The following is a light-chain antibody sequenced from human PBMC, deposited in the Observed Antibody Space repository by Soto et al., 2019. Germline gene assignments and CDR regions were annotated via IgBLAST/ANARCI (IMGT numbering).Light chain of an antibody. Sequence: DIQMTQSPSTLSASVGDRVTITCRASQSISSWLAWYQQKPGKAPNLLIYKASNLESGVPSRFSGSGSGTDFTLTISSLQPEDFATYYCQQANSFPLTFGGGTKVEIK. CDR1: QSISSW. J-gene: IGKJ4*01. V-gene: IGKV1-5*03. CDR2: KAS. CDR3: QQANSFPLT.